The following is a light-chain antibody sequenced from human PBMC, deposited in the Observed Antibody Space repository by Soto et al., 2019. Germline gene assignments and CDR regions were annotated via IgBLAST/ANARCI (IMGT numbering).Light chain of an antibody. J-gene: IGLJ1*01. CDR1: SSNIGTNS. V-gene: IGLV1-44*01. CDR3: AAWDDSLKAYV. CDR2: TNN. Sequence: QSVLTQPPSASGTPGLGVTISCSGSSSNIGTNSVDWYQQVPGAAPDLLIHTNNQRPSGVTDRCSASKSAASASLAIRGLQSQDEADYYCAAWDDSLKAYVFGTGTKVTVL.